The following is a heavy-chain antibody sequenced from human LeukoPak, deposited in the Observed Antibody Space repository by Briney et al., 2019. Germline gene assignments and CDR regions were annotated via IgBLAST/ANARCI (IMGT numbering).Heavy chain of an antibody. V-gene: IGHV3-15*01. Sequence: GGSLRLSCAASGFTFSNAWMSWVRQAPGKGLEWVGRIKSRTDGGTTDYATPVKGRFTISRDDSKNTLYLQMNSLKTEDTAVYYCTTVRGSRLQYFQHWGQGTLVTVSS. CDR1: GFTFSNAW. D-gene: IGHD2-15*01. J-gene: IGHJ1*01. CDR3: TTVRGSRLQYFQH. CDR2: IKSRTDGGTT.